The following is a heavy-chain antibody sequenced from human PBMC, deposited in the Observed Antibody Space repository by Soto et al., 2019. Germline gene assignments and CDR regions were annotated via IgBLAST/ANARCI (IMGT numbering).Heavy chain of an antibody. CDR3: ARRGTYYCSGSYHFDS. D-gene: IGHD3-10*01. V-gene: IGHV3-30-3*01. J-gene: IGHJ4*02. CDR2: ISYDGSNK. CDR1: GFTFSSYA. Sequence: QVQLVESGGGVVQPGRSLRVSCAASGFTFSSYAMQWVRQAPGKGLEWVAVISYDGSNKHYADSVKGRFTISRDNSKNTVYLQMDSLRADDTAVYYCARRGTYYCSGSYHFDSWGQGTLVTVSS.